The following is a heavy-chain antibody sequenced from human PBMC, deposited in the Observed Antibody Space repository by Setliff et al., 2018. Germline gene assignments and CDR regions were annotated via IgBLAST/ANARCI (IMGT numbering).Heavy chain of an antibody. V-gene: IGHV1-18*01. CDR2: FDPEDGET. Sequence: ASVKVSCKASGYTFTSYGVSWVRQAPGQGLEWMGGFDPEDGETIYAQKFQGRVTMTRDTSTSTVYMELSSLRSEDTAVYYCARAPLESGYKYGQGHYFDYWGQGTLVTVSS. CDR3: ARAPLESGYKYGQGHYFDY. J-gene: IGHJ4*02. D-gene: IGHD5-18*01. CDR1: GYTFTSYG.